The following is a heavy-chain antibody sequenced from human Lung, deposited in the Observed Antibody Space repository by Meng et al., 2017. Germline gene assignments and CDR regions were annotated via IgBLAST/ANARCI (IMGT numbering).Heavy chain of an antibody. CDR3: ARGGVTTDD. D-gene: IGHD4-17*01. CDR1: GFTFSSYG. CDR2: IWYDGSNK. V-gene: IGHV3-33*01. Sequence: QVRLVESGGGVGQTGRSLVPACASSGFTFSSYGMHWVRQAPGKGVEWVAVIWYDGSNKYYADSVKGRFTISRDNSKNTLSLQMNSLRAEDTAVYYCARGGVTTDDWGQGTLVTVSS. J-gene: IGHJ4*02.